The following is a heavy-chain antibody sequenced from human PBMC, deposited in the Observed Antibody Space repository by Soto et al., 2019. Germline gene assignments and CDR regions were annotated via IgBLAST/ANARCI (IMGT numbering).Heavy chain of an antibody. Sequence: GGSLRLSCAASGLTVSSNYMSWVRQAPGKGLEWVSVIYSGGSTYYADSVKGRFTISRDNSKNTLYPQMNSLRAEDTAVYYCVHCSGGSCSSDYWGQGTLVTVSS. CDR1: GLTVSSNY. D-gene: IGHD2-15*01. V-gene: IGHV3-53*01. CDR3: VHCSGGSCSSDY. CDR2: IYSGGST. J-gene: IGHJ4*02.